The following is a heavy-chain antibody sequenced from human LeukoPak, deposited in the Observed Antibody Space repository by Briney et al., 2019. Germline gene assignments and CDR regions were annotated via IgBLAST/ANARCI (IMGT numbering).Heavy chain of an antibody. D-gene: IGHD3-10*01. CDR3: ARATSMVRGTIGY. CDR1: GYTFTSYD. V-gene: IGHV1-8*01. J-gene: IGHJ4*02. CDR2: MNPNSGNT. Sequence: ASVKVSCKASGYTFTSYDINWVRQATGQGLEWMGWMNPNSGNTGHAQKFQGRVTMTRNTSISTAYMELSSLRSEDTAVYYCARATSMVRGTIGYWGQGTLVTVSS.